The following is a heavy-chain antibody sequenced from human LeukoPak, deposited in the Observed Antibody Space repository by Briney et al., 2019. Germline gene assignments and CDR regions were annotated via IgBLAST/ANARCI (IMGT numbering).Heavy chain of an antibody. D-gene: IGHD5-12*01. CDR2: LHADGNEK. Sequence: GGSLRLSCAAYGFSLSGYWVSWVRRAPGKGLEWVARLHADGNEKYFVHSVKGRFTVSRDNAENSLYLQMNSLRVEDTAVYYCARGGYSFDYLGQGTLVTVSS. J-gene: IGHJ4*02. CDR1: GFSLSGYW. V-gene: IGHV3-7*01. CDR3: ARGGYSFDY.